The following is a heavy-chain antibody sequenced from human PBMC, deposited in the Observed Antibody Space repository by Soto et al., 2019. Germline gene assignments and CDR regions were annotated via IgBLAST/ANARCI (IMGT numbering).Heavy chain of an antibody. V-gene: IGHV3-33*01. CDR1: GFTFSRQA. CDR2: IWYHGIDK. D-gene: IGHD2-8*02. Sequence: QVQLVESGGGVVQPERSLRLSCAASGFTFSRQAMHWVRQAPGRGLEWVAVIWYHGIDKYYADSVKGRFTISGDNSKNTVYLKMNSVSGADTAVYYCATGFLGLCTGGNGQLDYWGQGTLVTVSS. CDR3: ATGFLGLCTGGNGQLDY. J-gene: IGHJ4*02.